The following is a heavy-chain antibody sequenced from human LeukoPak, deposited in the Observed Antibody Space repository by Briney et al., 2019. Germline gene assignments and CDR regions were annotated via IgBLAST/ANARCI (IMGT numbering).Heavy chain of an antibody. CDR2: IGTSGTTI. D-gene: IGHD2-15*01. Sequence: GGSLRLSCAASRFTFSSCEMNWIRQAPGKGLEWVSYIGTSGTTIYAESVKGRFTISRDNAKNSLYLQMNSMRVEDTAIAYCARGGYGIGNICYPYYAFDMWGQGTMVTVSS. CDR3: ARGGYGIGNICYPYYAFDM. CDR1: RFTFSSCE. J-gene: IGHJ3*02. V-gene: IGHV3-48*03.